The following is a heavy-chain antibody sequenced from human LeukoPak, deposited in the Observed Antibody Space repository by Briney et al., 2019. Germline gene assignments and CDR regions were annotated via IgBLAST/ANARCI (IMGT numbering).Heavy chain of an antibody. V-gene: IGHV1-8*01. CDR1: GYTFTSYD. CDR3: ARGAPDYDSAEGGFDP. D-gene: IGHD3-3*01. CDR2: MNPSSGNT. J-gene: IGHJ5*02. Sequence: ASVKVSCKASGYTFTSYDINWVRQATGQGLEWLGWMNPSSGNTGYAQKFQGRVTMTRDTSISTVYMELSSLRSEDTAVYYCARGAPDYDSAEGGFDPWGQGTLVTVSS.